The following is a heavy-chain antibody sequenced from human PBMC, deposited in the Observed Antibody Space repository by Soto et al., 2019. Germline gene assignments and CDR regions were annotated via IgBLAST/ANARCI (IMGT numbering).Heavy chain of an antibody. Sequence: QVQLVQSGAEVRKPGASVKVSCKASGYTFPNYGIIWVRQAPGQGLEWMAWISANNGNTKYAQKFQDRVTMTTDTSMTTAYMELRSLRSDDTAVYYCARLKQLVFMDVWGQGTTVTVSS. CDR3: ARLKQLVFMDV. CDR1: GYTFPNYG. J-gene: IGHJ6*02. D-gene: IGHD6-13*01. V-gene: IGHV1-18*01. CDR2: ISANNGNT.